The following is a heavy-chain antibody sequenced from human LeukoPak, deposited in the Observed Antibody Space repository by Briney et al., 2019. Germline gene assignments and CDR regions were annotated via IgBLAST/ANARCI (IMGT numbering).Heavy chain of an antibody. D-gene: IGHD3-9*01. V-gene: IGHV1-2*02. CDR2: SNPNSGGT. Sequence: ASVKVSCKASGYTFTGYYMHWVRQAPGQGLELMGWSNPNSGGTNYAQKFQGRVTMTRDTSISTAYMELSRLRSDDTAVYYCARAGDILTGYYSPVDYWGQGTLVTVSS. J-gene: IGHJ4*02. CDR3: ARAGDILTGYYSPVDY. CDR1: GYTFTGYY.